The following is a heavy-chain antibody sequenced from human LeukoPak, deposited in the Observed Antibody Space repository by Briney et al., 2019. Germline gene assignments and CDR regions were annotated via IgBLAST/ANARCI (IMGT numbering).Heavy chain of an antibody. CDR2: IKQDGSEK. D-gene: IGHD6-19*01. Sequence: PGGSLRLSCVASGFSFNNYAVNWVRQAPGKGLEWVANIKQDGSEKYYVDSVKGRFTISRDNAKNSLYLQMNSLRVEDTAVYYCARSVAGPDYWGQGTLVTVSS. J-gene: IGHJ4*02. CDR3: ARSVAGPDY. V-gene: IGHV3-7*01. CDR1: GFSFNNYA.